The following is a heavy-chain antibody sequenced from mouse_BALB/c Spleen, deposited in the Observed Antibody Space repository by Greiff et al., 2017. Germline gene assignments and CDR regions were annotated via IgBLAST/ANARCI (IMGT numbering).Heavy chain of an antibody. CDR3: AKKYGNYDYWYFDV. CDR2: ILPGSGST. CDR1: GYTFSSYW. Sequence: QVQLQQSGAELMKPGASVKISCKATGYTFSSYWIEWVKQRPGHGLEWIGEILPGSGSTNYNEKFKGKATFTADTSSNTAYMQLSSLTSEDSAVYYCAKKYGNYDYWYFDVWGAGTTVTVSS. D-gene: IGHD2-10*02. J-gene: IGHJ1*01. V-gene: IGHV1-9*01.